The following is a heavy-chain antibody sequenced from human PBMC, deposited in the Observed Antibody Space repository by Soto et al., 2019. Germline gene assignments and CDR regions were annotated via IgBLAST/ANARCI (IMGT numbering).Heavy chain of an antibody. D-gene: IGHD4-17*01. CDR2: IHYSGST. Sequence: QVQLQESGPGLVKPSETLSLTCTVSGGSISRYSWSWIRQPQGKGLEWIGCIHYSGSTNYNPSLKSRVTISLDTSKNQFSLRLSSVTAAETAMYYCARATGEWGQGNLVTVSS. V-gene: IGHV4-59*01. CDR1: GGSISRYS. J-gene: IGHJ4*02. CDR3: ARATGE.